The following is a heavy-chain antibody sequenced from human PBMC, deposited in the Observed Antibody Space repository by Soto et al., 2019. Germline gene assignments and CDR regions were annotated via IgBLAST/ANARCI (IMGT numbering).Heavy chain of an antibody. J-gene: IGHJ4*02. CDR3: ANDILDLLDY. Sequence: PGGSLRLSCAASGFTFSSYGMHWVRQAPGKGLEWVAVISYDGSNKYYADSVKGRFTISRDNSKNTLYLQMNSLRAEDTAVYYCANDILDLLDYWGQGTLVTVSS. D-gene: IGHD3-3*01. CDR2: ISYDGSNK. V-gene: IGHV3-30*18. CDR1: GFTFSSYG.